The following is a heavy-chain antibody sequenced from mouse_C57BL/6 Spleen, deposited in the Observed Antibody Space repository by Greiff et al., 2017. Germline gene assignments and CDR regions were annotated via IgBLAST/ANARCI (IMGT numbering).Heavy chain of an antibody. Sequence: QVQLQQSGAELVKPGASVKLSCKASGYTFTEYTIHWVKQRSGQGLEWIGWFYPGSGSTKYNEKFKDKATLTADKSSSTVYMELSRLTSEDSAVYFCARHEDIYYDYDVPFAYWGQGTLVTVSA. CDR1: GYTFTEYT. V-gene: IGHV1-62-2*01. D-gene: IGHD2-4*01. CDR3: ARHEDIYYDYDVPFAY. CDR2: FYPGSGST. J-gene: IGHJ3*01.